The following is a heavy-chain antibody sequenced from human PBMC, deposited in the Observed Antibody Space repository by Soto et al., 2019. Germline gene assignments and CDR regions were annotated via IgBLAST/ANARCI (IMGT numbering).Heavy chain of an antibody. D-gene: IGHD2-15*01. J-gene: IGHJ4*02. CDR3: TRPRYCSGGSCYTDY. V-gene: IGHV3-73*01. Sequence: GGSLRLSCAASGSTFSGSAMHWVRQASGKGLEWVGRIRSKANSYATAYAASVKGRFTISRDDSKNTAYLQMNSLKTEDTAVYYCTRPRYCSGGSCYTDYWGQGTLVTSPQ. CDR2: IRSKANSYAT. CDR1: GSTFSGSA.